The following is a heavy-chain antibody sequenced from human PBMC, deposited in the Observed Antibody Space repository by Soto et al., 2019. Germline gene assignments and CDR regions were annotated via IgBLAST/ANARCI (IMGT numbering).Heavy chain of an antibody. Sequence: ASVKVSCKASGYTFTSYGISWVRQAPGQGLEWMGWISAYNGNTNYAQKLQGRVTMTTDTSTSTAYMELRSLRSDDTAVYYCARDVGYCSGGSCPKQYWGQGTLVTSPQ. V-gene: IGHV1-18*01. J-gene: IGHJ4*02. D-gene: IGHD2-15*01. CDR2: ISAYNGNT. CDR3: ARDVGYCSGGSCPKQY. CDR1: GYTFTSYG.